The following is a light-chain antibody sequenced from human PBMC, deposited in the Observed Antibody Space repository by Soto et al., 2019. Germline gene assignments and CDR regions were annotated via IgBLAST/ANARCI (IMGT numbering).Light chain of an antibody. V-gene: IGKV1-5*01. J-gene: IGKJ3*01. Sequence: DIQMTQSPSTLSASVGDRVTITCRASQSISTWLAWYQQKPRKAPKLLIYDASSLGSGVPSRFSGGGSGTDFTRTISNPQPDDFAPCCCDQYNTYALTVCPRTIVDIK. CDR1: QSISTW. CDR3: DQYNTYALT. CDR2: DAS.